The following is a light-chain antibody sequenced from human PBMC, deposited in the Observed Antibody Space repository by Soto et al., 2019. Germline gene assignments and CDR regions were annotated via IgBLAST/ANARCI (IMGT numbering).Light chain of an antibody. CDR1: SSDVGAYNY. Sequence: HSALTQPASVSGSPGQSITLSCSGSSSDVGAYNYVSWYQQHPGKAPKLLIYEVSNRPSGVSNRFSGSKSGNTASLTISGLQADDEADYYCSSYTTTSTLGVFGGGTKVTVL. CDR2: EVS. V-gene: IGLV2-14*01. J-gene: IGLJ2*01. CDR3: SSYTTTSTLGV.